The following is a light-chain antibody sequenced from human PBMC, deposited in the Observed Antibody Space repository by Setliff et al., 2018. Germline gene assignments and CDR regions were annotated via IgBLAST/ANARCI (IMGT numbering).Light chain of an antibody. CDR1: NIGDKS. CDR2: DDS. J-gene: IGLJ1*01. V-gene: IGLV3-21*03. CDR3: QVWDPASDHRV. Sequence: SYELTQPPSESVAPGKTARITCGGHNIGDKSVHWYQQKPGQAPVLVVYDDSDRPSGIPGRLSGSNSGNTATLTISRVEAGDEADYYCQVWDPASDHRVFGTGTKVTVL.